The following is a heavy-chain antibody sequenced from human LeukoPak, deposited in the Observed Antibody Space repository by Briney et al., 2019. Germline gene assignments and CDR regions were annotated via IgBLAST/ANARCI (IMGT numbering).Heavy chain of an antibody. CDR1: GLTFSSYG. CDR3: AKASAPTVTTWTFDY. Sequence: GGSLRLSCAASGLTFSSYGMHWVRQAPGKGLEWVAVISYDGSNKYYADSVKGRFTISRDNSKNTLYLQMNSLRAEDTAVYYCAKASAPTVTTWTFDYWGQGTLVTVSS. CDR2: ISYDGSNK. V-gene: IGHV3-30*18. D-gene: IGHD4-11*01. J-gene: IGHJ4*02.